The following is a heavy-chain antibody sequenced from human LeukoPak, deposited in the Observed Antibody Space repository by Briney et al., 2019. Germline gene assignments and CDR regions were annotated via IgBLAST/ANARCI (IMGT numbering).Heavy chain of an antibody. Sequence: SETLSLTCTVSGYSISSGYYWGWIRQPPGKGLEWIGSIYHSGSTNYNPSLKSRVTISVDTSKNQFSLKLSSVTAADTAVYYCARRRGYSYGYLDPWGQGTLVTVSS. CDR3: ARRRGYSYGYLDP. V-gene: IGHV4-38-2*02. J-gene: IGHJ5*02. CDR1: GYSISSGYY. CDR2: IYHSGST. D-gene: IGHD5-18*01.